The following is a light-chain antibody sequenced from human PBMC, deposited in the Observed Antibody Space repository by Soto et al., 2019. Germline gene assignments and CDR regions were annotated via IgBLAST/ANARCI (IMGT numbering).Light chain of an antibody. CDR1: SSNIGAGYV. Sequence: QSVLTQPPSVSGAPGQRVTISCTGSSSNIGAGYVVHWYQQLPGTAPKLLIYGNSNRPSGVPDRFSDSKSGTSASLAITGLQAEDEADYYCLSYDSSLSGSVFGGGTKLTVL. CDR3: LSYDSSLSGSV. J-gene: IGLJ2*01. V-gene: IGLV1-40*01. CDR2: GNS.